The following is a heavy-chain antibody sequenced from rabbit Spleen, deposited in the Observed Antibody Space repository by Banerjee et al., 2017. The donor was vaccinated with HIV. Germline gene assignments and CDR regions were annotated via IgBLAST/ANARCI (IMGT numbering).Heavy chain of an antibody. V-gene: IGHV1S40*01. CDR3: ARDHDGYRYLYFDL. CDR2: IAGSSGST. D-gene: IGHD7-1*01. CDR1: GFSFSSSDY. Sequence: QSLEESGGGLVQPEGSLALTCKASGFSFSSSDYICWVRQAPGKGLEWISCIAGSSGSTYYASWAKGRFTISKTSSTTVTLQMTSLTAADTATYFCARDHDGYRYLYFDLWGPGTLVTVS. J-gene: IGHJ4*01.